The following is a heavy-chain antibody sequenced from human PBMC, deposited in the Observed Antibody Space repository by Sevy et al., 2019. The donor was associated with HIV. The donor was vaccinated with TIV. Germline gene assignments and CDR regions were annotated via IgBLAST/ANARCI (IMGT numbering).Heavy chain of an antibody. D-gene: IGHD1-20*01. CDR3: ARDGLTYGGMDV. V-gene: IGHV6-1*01. CDR1: GDSVSSNSAA. J-gene: IGHJ6*02. CDR2: TFYRSKWYN. Sequence: KQSQTLSLTCAISGDSVSSNSAAWNWIRQSPSRGLEWLGRTFYRSKWYNDYAVSVKSRITIKPDTSKNQVSLQLNSVTPEDTAIYYCARDGLTYGGMDVWGQRTTVTVSS.